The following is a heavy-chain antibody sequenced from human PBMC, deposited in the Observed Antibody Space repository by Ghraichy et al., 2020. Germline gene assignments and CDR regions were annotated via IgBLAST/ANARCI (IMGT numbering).Heavy chain of an antibody. CDR2: ITTSSGNT. Sequence: ASVKVSCRASGYSFSNYGITWVRQAPGQGLEWMGWITTSSGNTQSAQKLQGRITMTRDTATNTVYMELRSLTSDDTAVYYCARGINYFDPWGQGTLVTVSS. J-gene: IGHJ5*02. D-gene: IGHD1-7*01. V-gene: IGHV1-18*04. CDR1: GYSFSNYG. CDR3: ARGINYFDP.